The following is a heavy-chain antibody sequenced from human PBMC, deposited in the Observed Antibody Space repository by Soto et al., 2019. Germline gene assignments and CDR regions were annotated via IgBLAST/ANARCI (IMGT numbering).Heavy chain of an antibody. CDR2: INSDGSST. J-gene: IGHJ3*02. V-gene: IGHV3-74*01. D-gene: IGHD3-10*01. CDR1: GFTFSSYW. Sequence: GGSLRLSCAASGFTFSSYWMHWVRQAPGKGLVWVSRINSDGSSTSYADSVKGRFTISRDNAKNTLYLQMNSLRAEDTAGYYCAFITMVGGVTADAFDIWGQGTMVTVSS. CDR3: AFITMVGGVTADAFDI.